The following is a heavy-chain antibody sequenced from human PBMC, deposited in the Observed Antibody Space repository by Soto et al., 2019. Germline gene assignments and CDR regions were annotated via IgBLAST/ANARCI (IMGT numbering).Heavy chain of an antibody. J-gene: IGHJ3*02. Sequence: QVQLQESGPGLVKPSETLSLTCTVSGGSISSYYWSWIRQPPGKGLEWIGYIYYSGSTNYNPSLKSRVTISVDTSKNQFSLKLSSVTAADTAVYYCARVVQYCSGGSCYSGAFDIWGQGTMVTVSS. CDR1: GGSISSYY. V-gene: IGHV4-59*01. CDR3: ARVVQYCSGGSCYSGAFDI. D-gene: IGHD2-15*01. CDR2: IYYSGST.